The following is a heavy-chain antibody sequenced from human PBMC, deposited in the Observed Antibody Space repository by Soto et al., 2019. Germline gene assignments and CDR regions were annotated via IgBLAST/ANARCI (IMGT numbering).Heavy chain of an antibody. V-gene: IGHV1-2*04. CDR3: ARDLRRAGTTRVSDAFDI. D-gene: IGHD1-7*01. CDR1: GYTFTGYY. CDR2: INPNSGGT. J-gene: IGHJ3*02. Sequence: ASVKVSCKASGYTFTGYYMHWVRQAPGQGLEWMGWINPNSGGTNYAQKFQGWVTMTRDTSISTAYMELSRLRSDDTAVYYCARDLRRAGTTRVSDAFDIWGQGTMVTVSS.